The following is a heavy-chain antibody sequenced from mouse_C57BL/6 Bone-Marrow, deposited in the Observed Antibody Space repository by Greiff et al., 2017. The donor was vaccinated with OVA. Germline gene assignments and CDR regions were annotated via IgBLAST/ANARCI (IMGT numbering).Heavy chain of an antibody. CDR3: AREKHYELAY. Sequence: QVQLQQSGAELARPGASVKLSCKASGYTFTSYGISWVKQRTGQGLEWIGEIYPRSGNTYYNEKFKGKATLTADKSSSTAYMELRSLTSEDSAVYFCAREKHYELAYWGQGTLVTVSA. D-gene: IGHD2-4*01. V-gene: IGHV1-81*01. CDR1: GYTFTSYG. CDR2: IYPRSGNT. J-gene: IGHJ3*01.